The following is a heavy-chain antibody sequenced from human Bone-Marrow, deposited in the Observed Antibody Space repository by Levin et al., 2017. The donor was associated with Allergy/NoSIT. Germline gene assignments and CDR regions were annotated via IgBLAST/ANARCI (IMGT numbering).Heavy chain of an antibody. J-gene: IGHJ5*02. CDR3: ASGAARRGPRGWFDP. CDR1: GGSISSYY. D-gene: IGHD6-6*01. V-gene: IGHV4-59*01. CDR2: IYYSGST. Sequence: RASETLSLTCTVSGGSISSYYWSWIRQPPGKGLEWIGYIYYSGSTNYNPSLKSRVTISVDTSKNQFSLKLSSVTAADTAVYYCASGAARRGPRGWFDPWGQGTLVTVSS.